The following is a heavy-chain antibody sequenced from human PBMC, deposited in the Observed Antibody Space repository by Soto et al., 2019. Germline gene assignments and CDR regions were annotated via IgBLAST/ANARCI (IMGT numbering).Heavy chain of an antibody. CDR2: INHSGST. V-gene: IGHV4-34*01. CDR1: GGSFSGYY. J-gene: IGHJ4*02. Sequence: PSETLSLTCAVYGGSFSGYYWSWIRQPPGKGLEWIGEINHSGSTNYNPSLKSRVTISVDTSKNQFSLKLSSVTAADTAVYYCARGGSLRWYCDSSGYWRYFDYWGQGTLVTVSS. CDR3: ARGGSLRWYCDSSGYWRYFDY. D-gene: IGHD3-22*01.